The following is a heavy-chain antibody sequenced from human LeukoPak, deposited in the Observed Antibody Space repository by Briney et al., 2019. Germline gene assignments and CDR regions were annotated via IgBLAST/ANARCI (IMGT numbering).Heavy chain of an antibody. CDR2: ISGSGGST. CDR3: AKDSSHYGGNEYYIDY. D-gene: IGHD4-23*01. Sequence: GGSLRLSCAASGFTFSSYAMSWVRQAPGKGLEWVSAISGSGGSTYYADSVKGRFTISRDNSKNTLYLQMNSLRAEDTAVYYCAKDSSHYGGNEYYIDYWGQGTLVTVSS. J-gene: IGHJ4*02. V-gene: IGHV3-23*01. CDR1: GFTFSSYA.